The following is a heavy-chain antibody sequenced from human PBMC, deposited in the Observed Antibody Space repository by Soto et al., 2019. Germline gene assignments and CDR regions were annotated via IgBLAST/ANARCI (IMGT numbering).Heavy chain of an antibody. CDR1: GGSVGSSSYY. CDR2: TYYSAGT. J-gene: IGHJ4*02. CDR3: ARHASRGYSSSWYFED. Sequence: SETLSLTCNVSGGSVGSSSYYWGWICQAPGKGLEWIVSTYYSAGTYYNPSLKSRVTTSLDASKNQFSLTVTSVTAADTAIYYCARHASRGYSSSWYFEDWGQGTPV. D-gene: IGHD6-13*01. V-gene: IGHV4-39*01.